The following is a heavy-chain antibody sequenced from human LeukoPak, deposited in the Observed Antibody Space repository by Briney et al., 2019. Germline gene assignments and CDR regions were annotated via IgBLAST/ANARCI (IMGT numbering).Heavy chain of an antibody. CDR2: IRSKTGGGTT. Sequence: GGSLRLSCAASGFTFSNAWMNWVRQAPGKGLEWVGRIRSKTGGGTTNYAAPVKGRFTISRDDSENTLYLQMNGLKTDDTAMYYCTTDGPMAARLVAANPWGQGTLVTVSS. CDR3: TTDGPMAARLVAANP. V-gene: IGHV3-15*01. D-gene: IGHD5-12*01. J-gene: IGHJ5*02. CDR1: GFTFSNAW.